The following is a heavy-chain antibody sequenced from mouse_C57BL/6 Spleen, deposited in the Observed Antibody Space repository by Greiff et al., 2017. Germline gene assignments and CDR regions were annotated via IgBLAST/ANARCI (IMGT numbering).Heavy chain of an antibody. J-gene: IGHJ2*01. CDR2: IYPGDGDT. Sequence: VQRVESGPELVKPGASVKISCKASGYAFSSSWMNWVKQRPGKGLEWIGRIYPGDGDTNYNGKFKGKATLTADKSSSTAYMQLSSLTSEDSAVYFCARENWDGGYYFDYWGQGTTLTVSS. V-gene: IGHV1-82*01. D-gene: IGHD4-1*01. CDR3: ARENWDGGYYFDY. CDR1: GYAFSSSW.